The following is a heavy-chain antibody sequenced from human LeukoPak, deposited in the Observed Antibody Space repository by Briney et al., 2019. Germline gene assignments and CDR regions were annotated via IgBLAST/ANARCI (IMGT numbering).Heavy chain of an antibody. J-gene: IGHJ4*02. D-gene: IGHD2-15*01. Sequence: GGSLRLSCAASGFTFNSYGMHWVGQAPGKGLEWVAFIWFETTDKYYVDSVKGRFLISTDNSKNTLYLQMNSLRAEDTAVYYCAKDGGLGGQRDYWGQGTLVTVSS. CDR3: AKDGGLGGQRDY. CDR2: IWFETTDK. CDR1: GFTFNSYG. V-gene: IGHV3-30*02.